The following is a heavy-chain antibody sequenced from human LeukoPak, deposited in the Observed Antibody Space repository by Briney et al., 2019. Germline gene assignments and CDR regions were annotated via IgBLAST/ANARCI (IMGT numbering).Heavy chain of an antibody. CDR2: IYYSGST. CDR3: ARGDILTGYYHFDY. D-gene: IGHD3-9*01. CDR1: GGSISDDY. V-gene: IGHV4-39*07. J-gene: IGHJ4*02. Sequence: SETLSLTCTVSGGSISDDYWGWIRQPPGKGLEWIGSIYYSGSTYYNPSLKSRVTISVDTSKNQFSLKLSSVTAADTAVYYCARGDILTGYYHFDYWGQGTLVTVSS.